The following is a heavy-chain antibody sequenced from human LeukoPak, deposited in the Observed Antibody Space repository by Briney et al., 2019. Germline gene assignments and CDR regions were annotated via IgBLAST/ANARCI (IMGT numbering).Heavy chain of an antibody. CDR3: ARGASMVRGVIPSEGYYVMDV. CDR2: INAGNGNT. J-gene: IGHJ6*04. Sequence: ASVKVSCKASGYTFTSYAMHWVRQAPGQMLERMGWINAGNGNTKYSQKFQGRVTITRDTSASTAYMELSSLRSEDTAVYYCARGASMVRGVIPSEGYYVMDVWGKGTTATVSS. V-gene: IGHV1-3*01. CDR1: GYTFTSYA. D-gene: IGHD3-10*01.